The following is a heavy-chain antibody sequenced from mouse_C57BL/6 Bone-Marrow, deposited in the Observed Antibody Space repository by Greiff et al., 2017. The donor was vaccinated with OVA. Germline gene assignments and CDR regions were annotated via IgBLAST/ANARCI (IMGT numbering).Heavy chain of an antibody. CDR1: GFTFSSYA. J-gene: IGHJ3*01. D-gene: IGHD1-1*01. V-gene: IGHV5-4*01. CDR3: ARDHPYGPLSWFAY. Sequence: EVQGVESGGGLVKPGGSLKLSCAASGFTFSSYAMSWVRPTPEKRLEWVATISDGGSYTYYPDNVKGRFTISRDNAKNNLYLQMSHLKSEDTAMYYCARDHPYGPLSWFAYWGQGTLVTVSA. CDR2: ISDGGSYT.